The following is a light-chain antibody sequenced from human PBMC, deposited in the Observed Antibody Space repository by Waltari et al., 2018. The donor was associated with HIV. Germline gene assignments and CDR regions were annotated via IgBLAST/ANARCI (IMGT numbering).Light chain of an antibody. V-gene: IGLV2-14*01. CDR2: EVS. Sequence: QSALTQPASVSASPGQSITISCTGTSSDVGAYDYVSWYQYHPGKAPKLMISEVSSRPSWVSNRFSGSKSGHTASLTISVLQAEDEADYYCCSYTSSGTLVFGGGTKLTVL. CDR3: CSYTSSGTLV. J-gene: IGLJ2*01. CDR1: SSDVGAYDY.